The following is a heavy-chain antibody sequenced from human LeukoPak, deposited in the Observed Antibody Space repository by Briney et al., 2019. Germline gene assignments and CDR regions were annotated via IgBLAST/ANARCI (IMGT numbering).Heavy chain of an antibody. J-gene: IGHJ2*01. CDR2: TSYSGST. Sequence: SETLSLTCTVSGGSISSYYWSWIRQPPGKGLEWVGHTSYSGSTNYNPSLKSRVTISVDASKNQFSLKLSSVTAADTAVYYCAAGPGYCSSTSCYGGYFDLWGRGTLVTVSS. D-gene: IGHD2-2*01. CDR1: GGSISSYY. V-gene: IGHV4-59*01. CDR3: AAGPGYCSSTSCYGGYFDL.